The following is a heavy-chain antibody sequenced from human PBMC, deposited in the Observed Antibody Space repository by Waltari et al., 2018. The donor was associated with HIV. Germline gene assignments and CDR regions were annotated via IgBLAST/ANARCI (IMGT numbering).Heavy chain of an antibody. Sequence: QVQLVQSGAEVKKTGASEKISCKTSGASYTSSYIHWVRQAPGQGLVWMGIINPTDGRTTFSQHVLGRIAMTRDTPRSTVYMELQSVQPDDTATYYCARVRCGGGGCQWAFDVWGQGTKVTVS. CDR2: INPTDGRT. CDR1: GASYTSSY. CDR3: ARVRCGGGGCQWAFDV. V-gene: IGHV1-46*01. D-gene: IGHD2-21*01. J-gene: IGHJ3*01.